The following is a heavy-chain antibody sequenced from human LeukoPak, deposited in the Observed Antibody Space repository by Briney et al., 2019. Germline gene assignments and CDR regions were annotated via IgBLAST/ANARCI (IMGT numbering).Heavy chain of an antibody. D-gene: IGHD2-15*01. CDR1: GYTFTSYA. CDR2: INAGNGNT. Sequence: ASVKVSCKAPGYTFTSYAMHWVRQAPGQRLEWMGWINAGNGNTKYSQKFQGRVTITRDTSASTAYMELSSLRSEDTAVYYCARRCSGGSCYFDYWGQGTLVTVSS. V-gene: IGHV1-3*01. J-gene: IGHJ4*02. CDR3: ARRCSGGSCYFDY.